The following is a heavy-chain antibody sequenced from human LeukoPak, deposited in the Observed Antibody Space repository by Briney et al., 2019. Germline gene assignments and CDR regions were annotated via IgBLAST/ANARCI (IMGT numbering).Heavy chain of an antibody. Sequence: GGSLRLSCAASGFTFSSYGMHWVRQAPGKGLEWVAFIRYDGSNKYYADSVKGRFTISRDNSKNTLYLQMSSLRAEDTAVYYCAKEYGYNSQYWGQGTLGTVSS. J-gene: IGHJ4*02. CDR1: GFTFSSYG. V-gene: IGHV3-30*02. CDR2: IRYDGSNK. CDR3: AKEYGYNSQY. D-gene: IGHD1-1*01.